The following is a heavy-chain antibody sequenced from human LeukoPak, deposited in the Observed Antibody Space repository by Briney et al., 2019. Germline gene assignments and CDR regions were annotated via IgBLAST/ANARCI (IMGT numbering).Heavy chain of an antibody. CDR1: GGSISSGGYY. D-gene: IGHD3-10*01. Sequence: PSETLSLTCTVSGGSISSGGYYWSWIRQHPGKGLEWIGYIYYSGSTYYNPSLKSRVTISVDTSKNQFSLELSSVTAADTAVYYCARVLYGSGSYYIDYWGQGTLVTVSS. CDR2: IYYSGST. CDR3: ARVLYGSGSYYIDY. J-gene: IGHJ4*02. V-gene: IGHV4-31*03.